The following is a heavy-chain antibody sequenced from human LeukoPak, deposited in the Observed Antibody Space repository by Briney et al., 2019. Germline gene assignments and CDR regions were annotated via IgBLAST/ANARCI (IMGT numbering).Heavy chain of an antibody. J-gene: IGHJ3*02. D-gene: IGHD1-1*01. Sequence: PSETLSLTCTVSGGSISSYYWSWIRQPPGKGLAWIGYIYYSGSTNYNPSLKSRVTISVDTSKNQFSLKLSSVTAADTAVYYCARHRVPRGAFDIWGQGTMVTVSS. CDR1: GGSISSYY. V-gene: IGHV4-59*08. CDR3: ARHRVPRGAFDI. CDR2: IYYSGST.